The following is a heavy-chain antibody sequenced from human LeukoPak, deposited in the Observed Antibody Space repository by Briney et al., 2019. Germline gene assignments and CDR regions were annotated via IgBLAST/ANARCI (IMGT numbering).Heavy chain of an antibody. Sequence: PSETLSLTCTVSGGSISSSSYYWGWIRQPPGKGLEWIGSIYYSGSTYYNPSLKSRVTISVDTPKNQFSLKLSSVTAADTAVYYCAREGSGYYYDSSGFDYWGQGTLVTVSS. D-gene: IGHD3-22*01. CDR1: GGSISSSSYY. V-gene: IGHV4-39*01. CDR3: AREGSGYYYDSSGFDY. J-gene: IGHJ4*02. CDR2: IYYSGST.